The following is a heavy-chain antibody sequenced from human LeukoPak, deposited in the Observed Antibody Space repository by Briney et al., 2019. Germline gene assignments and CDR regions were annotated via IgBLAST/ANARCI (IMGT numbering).Heavy chain of an antibody. J-gene: IGHJ5*02. V-gene: IGHV3-33*01. CDR3: ARGQGPANNWFDP. D-gene: IGHD6-25*01. Sequence: PGGSLRLSCAASGFTFSSYGMHWVRQAPGKGLEWVAVIWYDGSNKYYADSVKGRFTISRDNSKNTLYLQMNSLRAEDTAVYYCARGQGPANNWFDPWGQGTLVTVSS. CDR1: GFTFSSYG. CDR2: IWYDGSNK.